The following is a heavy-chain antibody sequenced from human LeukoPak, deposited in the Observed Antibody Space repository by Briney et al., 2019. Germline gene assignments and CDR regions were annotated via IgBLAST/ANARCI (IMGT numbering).Heavy chain of an antibody. Sequence: ASVKVSCKASGYTFTGYYMHWVRQAAGHGLEWMGWIHPNSGGTNYAQTFQGRETMTRATSIRTAHMELGRLRSDDTAVYYCARGGRDTAMVDYWGQGTLVTVSS. CDR2: IHPNSGGT. V-gene: IGHV1-2*02. CDR3: ARGGRDTAMVDY. CDR1: GYTFTGYY. J-gene: IGHJ4*02. D-gene: IGHD5-18*01.